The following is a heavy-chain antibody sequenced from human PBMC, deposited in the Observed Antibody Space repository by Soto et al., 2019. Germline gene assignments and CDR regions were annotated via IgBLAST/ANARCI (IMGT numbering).Heavy chain of an antibody. V-gene: IGHV1-58*01. Sequence: QMQLVQSGPEVKKPGTSVKVSCKASGFTFTSSAVQWVRQARGQRLEWIGWIVVGSGNTNYAQKCQERVTITRDMXXSTAYMELSSLRSEDTAVYYCAAAVEAHYYYGMDVWGQGTTVTVSS. D-gene: IGHD2-15*01. CDR3: AAAVEAHYYYGMDV. J-gene: IGHJ6*02. CDR1: GFTFTSSA. CDR2: IVVGSGNT.